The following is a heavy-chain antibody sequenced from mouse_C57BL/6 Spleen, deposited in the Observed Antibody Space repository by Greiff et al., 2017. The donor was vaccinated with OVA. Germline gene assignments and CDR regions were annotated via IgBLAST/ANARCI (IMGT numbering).Heavy chain of an antibody. J-gene: IGHJ3*01. CDR1: GYTFTDYE. Sequence: VQLQESGAELVRPGASVTLSCKASGYTFTDYEMHWVKQTPVHGLEWIGAIDPETGGTAYNQKFKGKAILTADKSSSTAYMELRSLTSEYSAVYYCTRDDGYPFAYWGQGTLVTVSA. CDR3: TRDDGYPFAY. V-gene: IGHV1-15*01. D-gene: IGHD2-3*01. CDR2: IDPETGGT.